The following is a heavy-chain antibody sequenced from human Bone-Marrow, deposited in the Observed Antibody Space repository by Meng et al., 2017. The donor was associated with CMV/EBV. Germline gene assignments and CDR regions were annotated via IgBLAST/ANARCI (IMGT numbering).Heavy chain of an antibody. D-gene: IGHD3-22*01. CDR2: IRFDGSEK. V-gene: IGHV3-30*02. CDR3: AKDRNYYDSSGLYFHD. J-gene: IGHJ1*01. CDR1: GFTVSSNY. Sequence: GESLKISCAASGFTVSSNYMSWVRQAPGKGLEWVAFIRFDGSEKYYVDSVRGRFTVSRDNFKNILYLQMNSLRPEDTAVYYCAKDRNYYDSSGLYFHDWGQGTLVTVSS.